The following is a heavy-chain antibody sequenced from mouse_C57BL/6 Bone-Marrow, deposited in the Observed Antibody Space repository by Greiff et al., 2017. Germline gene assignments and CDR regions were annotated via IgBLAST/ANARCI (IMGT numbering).Heavy chain of an antibody. Sequence: EVQLVESGGGLVKPGGSLKLSCAASGFTFSSYAMSWVRQTPEKRLEWVATLSDGGSYTYYPDNVKGRFTISRDNAKNNLYLQMSHLKSEDTAMYYCASDYGSSYDAMDYWGQGTSVTVSS. CDR2: LSDGGSYT. CDR3: ASDYGSSYDAMDY. J-gene: IGHJ4*01. CDR1: GFTFSSYA. D-gene: IGHD1-1*01. V-gene: IGHV5-4*01.